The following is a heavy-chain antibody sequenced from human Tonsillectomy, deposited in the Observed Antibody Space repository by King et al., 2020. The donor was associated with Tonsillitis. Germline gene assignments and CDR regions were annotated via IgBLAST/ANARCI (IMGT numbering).Heavy chain of an antibody. CDR3: ARVMEYQLLSGTYYFDY. V-gene: IGHV3-11*05. CDR2: ISSSSSYT. D-gene: IGHD2-2*01. Sequence: VQLVESGGGLVKPGGSLRLSCAASGFTFSDYYMSWIRQAPGKGLEWVSYISSSSSYTNHADSVKGRFTISRDNAKNSLYLQMNSLRAEDTAVYYCARVMEYQLLSGTYYFDYWGQGTLVTVSS. CDR1: GFTFSDYY. J-gene: IGHJ4*02.